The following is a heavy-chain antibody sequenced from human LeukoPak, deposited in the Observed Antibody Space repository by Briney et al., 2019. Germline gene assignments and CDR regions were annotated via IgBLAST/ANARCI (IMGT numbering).Heavy chain of an antibody. D-gene: IGHD3-10*01. CDR3: ASGGFKRHFDY. CDR1: GGSISSGSYY. J-gene: IGHJ4*02. V-gene: IGHV4-61*02. Sequence: PSETLSLTCTVSGGSISSGSYYWSWIRQPAGKGLEWIGRIYTSGSTNYNPSLKSRVTISVDTSKNQFSLKLSSVTAADTAVYYCASGGFKRHFDYWGQGTLVTVSS. CDR2: IYTSGST.